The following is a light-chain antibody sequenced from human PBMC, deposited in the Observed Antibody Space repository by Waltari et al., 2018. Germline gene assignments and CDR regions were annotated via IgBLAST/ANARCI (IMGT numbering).Light chain of an antibody. Sequence: QSVLTQPPSASGTPGQRVTISCSGITSNIGSNTVNWYQQLPGTAPKLLIYKNNQRPSGVPDRISGSKSATSASLAISGLQSEDEADYYCASWDDSLNGLYVFGTGTKVTVL. J-gene: IGLJ1*01. V-gene: IGLV1-44*01. CDR1: TSNIGSNT. CDR2: KNN. CDR3: ASWDDSLNGLYV.